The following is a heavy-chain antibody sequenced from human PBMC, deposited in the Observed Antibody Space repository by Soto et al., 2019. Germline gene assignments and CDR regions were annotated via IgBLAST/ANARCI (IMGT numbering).Heavy chain of an antibody. J-gene: IGHJ6*02. D-gene: IGHD3-3*01. CDR2: IIPIIGTA. CDR1: GGTFSSYG. V-gene: IGHV1-69*12. CDR3: ARQTYYDFWSGYQTGYYYYGMDV. Sequence: QVQLVQSGAEVKKPGSSVKVSCKASGGTFSSYGISWVRQAPGQGLEWMGGIIPIIGTANYAQKFQGRVTITADESTSTAYMELSSRRSEDTAVYYCARQTYYDFWSGYQTGYYYYGMDVWGQGTKVTVSS.